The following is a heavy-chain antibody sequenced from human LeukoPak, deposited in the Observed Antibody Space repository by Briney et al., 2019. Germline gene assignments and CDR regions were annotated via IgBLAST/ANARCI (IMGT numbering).Heavy chain of an antibody. CDR2: ISHSGST. D-gene: IGHD2-2*01. J-gene: IGHJ4*02. CDR1: GGSLSDYS. CDR3: ARVLGRPAAVFNY. V-gene: IGHV4-34*01. Sequence: PAETLSLTCAVYGGSLSDYSWRWIRQPPGKGLEWIGDISHSGSTNYTPSLKSRVTIAVATSKNQFSLKLSSVRAAVTAFYHCARVLGRPAAVFNYWGQGTLVTVSS.